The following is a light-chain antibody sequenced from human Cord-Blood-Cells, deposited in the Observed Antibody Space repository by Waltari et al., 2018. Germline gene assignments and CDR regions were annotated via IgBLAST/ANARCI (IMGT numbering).Light chain of an antibody. CDR1: SSDVGSYNL. CDR2: EGS. CDR3: CSYAGSSSYV. Sequence: QSALTQPASVSGSPGQSITISCTGTSSDVGSYNLVSWYQQHPAKAPKPMIYEGSKRPSGVSNRFSGSKSGNTASLTISGLQAEDEADYYCCSYAGSSSYVFGTGTKVTVL. V-gene: IGLV2-23*01. J-gene: IGLJ1*01.